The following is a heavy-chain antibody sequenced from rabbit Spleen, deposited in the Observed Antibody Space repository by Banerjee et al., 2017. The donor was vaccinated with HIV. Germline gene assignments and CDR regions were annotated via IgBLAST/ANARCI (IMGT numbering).Heavy chain of an antibody. CDR2: IDSGSSGFT. Sequence: QSLEESGGDLVKPGASLTLTCTASGFSLSNNYVMWWVRQAPGRGLEWIACIDSGSSGFTYFASWAKGRFTISKTSSTTVTLQMTSLTAADTATYFCARDTSSSFSSYGMDLWGQGTLVTVS. V-gene: IGHV1S40*01. J-gene: IGHJ6*01. CDR3: ARDTSSSFSSYGMDL. CDR1: GFSLSNNYV. D-gene: IGHD1-1*01.